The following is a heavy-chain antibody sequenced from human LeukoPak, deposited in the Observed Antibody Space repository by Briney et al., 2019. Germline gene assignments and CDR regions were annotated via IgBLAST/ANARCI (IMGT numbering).Heavy chain of an antibody. CDR2: IYTSGSP. CDR3: ASERHSSGEAFDI. V-gene: IGHV4-59*10. D-gene: IGHD6-19*01. Sequence: PSETLSLTCAVSGGSISSYYWSWVRQPAGKGLEWMGRIYTSGSPNYNPSLKSRVTISVDKTNNQFSLKLSSVTAADTGVYYRASERHSSGEAFDIWGQGTMVTVSS. J-gene: IGHJ3*02. CDR1: GGSISSYY.